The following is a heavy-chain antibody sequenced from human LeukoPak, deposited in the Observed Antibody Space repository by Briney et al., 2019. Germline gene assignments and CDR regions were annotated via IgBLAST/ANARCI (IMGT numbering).Heavy chain of an antibody. D-gene: IGHD5-18*01. J-gene: IGHJ4*02. CDR1: GKTLSDLS. V-gene: IGHV1-24*01. Sequence: ASVKVSCKVSGKTLSDLSIHWLRQPPGKGLEWLGGSDPEDGERIYAQMFQGRVTMTEDTSIDAAYMELSSLRSEDTAVYYCVTGFTTMAVDYFDYWGQGTLVTVSP. CDR2: SDPEDGER. CDR3: VTGFTTMAVDYFDY.